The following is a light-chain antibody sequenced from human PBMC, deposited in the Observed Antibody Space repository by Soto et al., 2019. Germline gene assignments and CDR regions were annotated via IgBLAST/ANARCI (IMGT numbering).Light chain of an antibody. CDR1: HSIGGG. J-gene: IGKJ2*01. CDR2: APS. Sequence: DIQMTQSPSSLSASVGDRVTITCRASHSIGGGLNWYQQKPGKPPKLLIYAPSTLQTGVPSRFSGSGSGTEFTLTVSSLHPEDSASYYCQHSWTFGQGTKLEI. V-gene: IGKV1-39*01. CDR3: QHSWT.